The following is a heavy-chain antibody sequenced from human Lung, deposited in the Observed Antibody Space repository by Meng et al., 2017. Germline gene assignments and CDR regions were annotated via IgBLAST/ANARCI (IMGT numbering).Heavy chain of an antibody. Sequence: QVQLSQWGGVLLKPSDTLPLTCVVSGGSFSDYYWSWIRQPPGKGLEWIGEINHSGSTNYNPSLESRATISVDTSQNNLSLKLSSVTAADSAVYYCARGPTTMAHDFDYWGQGTLVTVSS. V-gene: IGHV4-34*01. J-gene: IGHJ4*02. CDR2: INHSGST. CDR3: ARGPTTMAHDFDY. D-gene: IGHD4-11*01. CDR1: GGSFSDYY.